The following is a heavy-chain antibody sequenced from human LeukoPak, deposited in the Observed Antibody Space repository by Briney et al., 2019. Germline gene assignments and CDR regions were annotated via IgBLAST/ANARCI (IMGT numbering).Heavy chain of an antibody. D-gene: IGHD1-14*01. CDR1: GYTFTGYY. V-gene: IGHV1-2*02. Sequence: ASVKVYCKASGYTFTGYYMHWVRQAPGQGLEWMGWINPNIGGTNYAQKFQGRVTMTWDTSISTAYMELSSLRSDDTAVYYCAREGGNDAFDIWGQGTVVTVSS. CDR2: INPNIGGT. J-gene: IGHJ3*02. CDR3: AREGGNDAFDI.